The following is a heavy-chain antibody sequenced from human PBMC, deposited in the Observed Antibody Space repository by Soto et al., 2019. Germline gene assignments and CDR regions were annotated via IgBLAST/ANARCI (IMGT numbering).Heavy chain of an antibody. J-gene: IGHJ6*03. CDR3: AREVVGSYYMDV. CDR1: GGSFSGYY. CDR2: IKQDGSEK. D-gene: IGHD2-15*01. Sequence: ETLSLTYAVYGGSFSGYYWSWVRQAPGKGLEWVANIKQDGSEKYYVDSVKGRFTISRDNAKNSLYLQMNSLRAEDTAVYYCAREVVGSYYMDVWGKGTTVTVSS. V-gene: IGHV3-7*01.